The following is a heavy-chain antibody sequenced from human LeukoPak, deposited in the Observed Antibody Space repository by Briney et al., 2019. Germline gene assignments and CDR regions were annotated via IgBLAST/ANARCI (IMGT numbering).Heavy chain of an antibody. D-gene: IGHD1-26*01. CDR1: GGSITSTNW. V-gene: IGHV4-4*02. J-gene: IGHJ4*02. CDR2: ISLTGRT. Sequence: PSETLSLTCGVSGGSITSTNWWSWDRQPPGQGLEWIGEISLTGRTNYNPSLIGRVIMSLDESRNQLSLTLTSVTAADTAMYYCTRESGPYCPFGYWGQGTLVVVPS. CDR3: TRESGPYCPFGY.